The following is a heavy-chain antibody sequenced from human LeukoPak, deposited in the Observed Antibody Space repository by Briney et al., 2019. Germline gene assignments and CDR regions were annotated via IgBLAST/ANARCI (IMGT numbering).Heavy chain of an antibody. CDR1: GGSISSYY. CDR2: IYYSGST. V-gene: IGHV4-59*01. J-gene: IGHJ5*02. CDR3: ARGGYYGSGNDFRFDP. Sequence: SETLSLTCTVSGGSISSYYWSWIRQPPGKGPEWIGYIYYSGSTNYKPSLKSRVTISVDTSKNQFSLKLSSVTAADTAVYYCARGGYYGSGNDFRFDPWGQGTLVTVSS. D-gene: IGHD3-10*01.